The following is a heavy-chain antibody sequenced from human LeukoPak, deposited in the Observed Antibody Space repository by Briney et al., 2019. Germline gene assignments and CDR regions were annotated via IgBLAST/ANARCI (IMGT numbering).Heavy chain of an antibody. CDR1: GFTFSNYE. V-gene: IGHV3-48*03. D-gene: IGHD2-21*02. J-gene: IGHJ4*02. CDR3: ARRLPNGGDCSGDCVHFDY. Sequence: PGGSLRLSCAASGFTFSNYEMNWVRQAPGKGLEWVSYISSSSSIIYYADSVKGRFTISRDNAQNSMYLQMNSLRAEDTAVYYCARRLPNGGDCSGDCVHFDYWGQGTLVTVSS. CDR2: ISSSSSII.